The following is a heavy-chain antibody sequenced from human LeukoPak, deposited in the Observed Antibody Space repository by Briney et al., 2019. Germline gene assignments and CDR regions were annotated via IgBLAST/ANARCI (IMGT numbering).Heavy chain of an antibody. CDR1: GFTFTDYA. D-gene: IGHD1-26*01. J-gene: IGHJ4*02. CDR2: ITASGDNT. V-gene: IGHV3-23*01. Sequence: PGGSLRLSCAASGFTFTDYAMSWVRQALGKGLDWVATITASGDNTYYADSVKGRFTISRDNSKNTLFLQMNSLRAEDTAVYYCAKGRHSSSGMFDYWGQGTLVGVSS. CDR3: AKGRHSSSGMFDY.